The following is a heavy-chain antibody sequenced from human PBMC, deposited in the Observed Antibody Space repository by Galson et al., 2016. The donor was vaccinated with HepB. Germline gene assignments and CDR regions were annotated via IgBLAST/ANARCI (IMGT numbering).Heavy chain of an antibody. V-gene: IGHV3-30*18. D-gene: IGHD2-8*01. CDR1: GFTFTSYG. Sequence: SLRLSCAASGFTFTSYGMHWVRQAPGKGLEWVAVISYDGSNKYYAASVKGRFTISRDNSKNTLDLQMNSLRAEDTAVYYCAKDSLVYAIDHHYGMDVWGQGTTVTVSS. CDR2: ISYDGSNK. J-gene: IGHJ6*02. CDR3: AKDSLVYAIDHHYGMDV.